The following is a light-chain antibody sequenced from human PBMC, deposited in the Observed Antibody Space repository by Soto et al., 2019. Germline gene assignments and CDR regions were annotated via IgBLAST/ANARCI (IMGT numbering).Light chain of an antibody. CDR3: QSADSSGTYWV. CDR1: ALPKQY. CDR2: KDS. Sequence: SYELTQPPSVSVSTGQTARINCSGDALPKQYAYWYQQKPGQAPVLVIYKDSERPSGIPERFSGSSAGTTVTLTISGVQAEDEADYYCQSADSSGTYWVFGGGTKLTVL. J-gene: IGLJ3*02. V-gene: IGLV3-25*03.